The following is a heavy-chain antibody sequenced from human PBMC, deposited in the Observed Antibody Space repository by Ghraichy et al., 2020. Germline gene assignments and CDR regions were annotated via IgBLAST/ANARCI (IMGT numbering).Heavy chain of an antibody. CDR3: ARAYGSAINYYYGMDV. CDR1: GYTFTSYD. D-gene: IGHD3-10*01. V-gene: IGHV1-8*01. J-gene: IGHJ6*02. CDR2: MNPNSGNT. Sequence: ASVKVSCKASGYTFTSYDINWVRQATGQGLEWMGWMNPNSGNTGYAQKFQGRVTMTRNTSISTAYMELSSLRSEDTAVYYCARAYGSAINYYYGMDVWGQGTTVTVSS.